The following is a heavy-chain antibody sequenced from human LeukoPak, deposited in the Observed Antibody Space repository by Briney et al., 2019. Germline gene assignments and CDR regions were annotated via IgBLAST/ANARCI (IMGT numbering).Heavy chain of an antibody. CDR3: ARESGSGIYYYYGMDV. Sequence: KTGGSLRLSCAASGFTFSSYSMNWVRQAPGKGLEWVSPISSSSSYIYYADSVKGRFTISRDNAKNSLYLQMNSLRAEDTAVYYCARESGSGIYYYYGMDVWGQGTTVTVSS. V-gene: IGHV3-21*01. CDR2: ISSSSSYI. J-gene: IGHJ6*02. CDR1: GFTFSSYS. D-gene: IGHD1-26*01.